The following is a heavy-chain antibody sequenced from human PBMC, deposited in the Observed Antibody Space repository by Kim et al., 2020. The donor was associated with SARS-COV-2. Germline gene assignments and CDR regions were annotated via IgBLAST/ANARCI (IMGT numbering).Heavy chain of an antibody. J-gene: IGHJ6*02. V-gene: IGHV4-31*02. Sequence: SLKSRVTISVDTSKNQFSLKLSSVTAADTAVYYCAREYCSSTRCHGPMDVWGQGTTVTVSS. CDR3: AREYCSSTRCHGPMDV. D-gene: IGHD2-2*01.